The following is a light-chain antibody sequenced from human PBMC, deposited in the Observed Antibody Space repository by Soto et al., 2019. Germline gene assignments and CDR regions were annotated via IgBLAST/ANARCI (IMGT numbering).Light chain of an antibody. CDR3: QQYET. V-gene: IGKV3-11*01. CDR1: QRVSTF. CDR2: DAS. J-gene: IGKJ1*01. Sequence: EIGITQSPSTLSVSPGERATLSCRASQRVSTFLAWYQQKPGQAPRLLIYDASNRATGIPARFSGSGSGADFTLTISRLEPEDFAVYYCQQYETFGQGTKVDIK.